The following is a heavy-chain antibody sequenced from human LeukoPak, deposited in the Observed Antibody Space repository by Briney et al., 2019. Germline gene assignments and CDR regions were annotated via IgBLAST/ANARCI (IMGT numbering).Heavy chain of an antibody. D-gene: IGHD6-6*01. CDR3: ASSIAARPTYYYMDV. V-gene: IGHV3-48*03. J-gene: IGHJ6*03. CDR2: INSGGGRT. Sequence: GGSLRLSCAASGFSFSAYEMDWVRQAPGKGLEWVANINSGGGRTLYADGVRGRFTISRDDAKNSLYLQMNSLRAEDTAVYYCASSIAARPTYYYMDVWGKGTTVTVSS. CDR1: GFSFSAYE.